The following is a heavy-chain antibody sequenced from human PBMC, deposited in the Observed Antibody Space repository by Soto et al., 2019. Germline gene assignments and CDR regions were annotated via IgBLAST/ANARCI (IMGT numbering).Heavy chain of an antibody. Sequence: GGSLRLSCAASGFTFDDYAMHWVRQAPGKGLEWVSGISWDSGSIGYADSVKGRFTISRDNAKNSLYLQMNSLRAEDTALYYCAKESSPGYSSGWYGEDYWGQGTLVTVSS. D-gene: IGHD6-19*01. J-gene: IGHJ4*02. CDR2: ISWDSGSI. V-gene: IGHV3-9*01. CDR1: GFTFDDYA. CDR3: AKESSPGYSSGWYGEDY.